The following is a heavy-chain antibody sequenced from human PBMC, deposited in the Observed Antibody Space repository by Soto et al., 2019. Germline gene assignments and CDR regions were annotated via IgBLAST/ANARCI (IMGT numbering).Heavy chain of an antibody. V-gene: IGHV1-69*01. CDR1: GGTFSSYA. D-gene: IGHD2-15*01. Sequence: QVQLVQSGAEVKKPGSSVKVSCKASGGTFSSYAISWVRQAPGQGLEWMGGIIPIFGTANYAQKFQGRVTITADESTSTAYMEMSSLRSEDTAVYYCAASVARRVAYYYYYGMDVWGQGTTVTVSS. CDR3: AASVARRVAYYYYYGMDV. J-gene: IGHJ6*02. CDR2: IIPIFGTA.